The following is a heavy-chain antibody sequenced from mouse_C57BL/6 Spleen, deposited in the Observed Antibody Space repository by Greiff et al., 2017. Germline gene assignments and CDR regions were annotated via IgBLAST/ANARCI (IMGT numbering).Heavy chain of an antibody. J-gene: IGHJ2*01. V-gene: IGHV1-52*01. D-gene: IGHD1-1*01. CDR2: IDPSDSET. Sequence: VQLQQPGAELVRPGSSVKLSCKASGYTFTSYWMHWVKQRPIQGLEWIGNIDPSDSETHYNQKFKDKATLTVDKSSSTAYMQLSSLTSEDSAVYYCARGTFYYYGSSYGYFDYWGQGTTLTVSA. CDR1: GYTFTSYW. CDR3: ARGTFYYYGSSYGYFDY.